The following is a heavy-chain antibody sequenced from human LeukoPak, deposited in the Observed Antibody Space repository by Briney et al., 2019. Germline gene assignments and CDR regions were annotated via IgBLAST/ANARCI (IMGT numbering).Heavy chain of an antibody. D-gene: IGHD2-2*01. CDR1: GGSISSYY. Sequence: SETLSLTCTVSGGSISSYYWSWIRQPPGKGLEWIGYIYYSGSTNYNPSLKSRVTISVDTSKNQFSLKLSSVTAADTAVYYCARVEYQLFPYFDYWGQGTLVTVSS. J-gene: IGHJ4*02. V-gene: IGHV4-59*12. CDR3: ARVEYQLFPYFDY. CDR2: IYYSGST.